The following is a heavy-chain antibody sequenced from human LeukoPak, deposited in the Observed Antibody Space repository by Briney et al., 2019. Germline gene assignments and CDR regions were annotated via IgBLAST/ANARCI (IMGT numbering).Heavy chain of an antibody. V-gene: IGHV3-23*01. J-gene: IGHJ3*02. Sequence: GGSLRLSCAASGFTFSSYAMSWVRQAPGKGLEWVSAISGSGGSTYYADSVKGRFTISRDNSKNTLYLQMNSLRAEDTAVYYCVEYCTNGVCYSPDAFDIWGQGTMVTVSS. CDR2: ISGSGGST. CDR1: GFTFSSYA. CDR3: VEYCTNGVCYSPDAFDI. D-gene: IGHD2-8*01.